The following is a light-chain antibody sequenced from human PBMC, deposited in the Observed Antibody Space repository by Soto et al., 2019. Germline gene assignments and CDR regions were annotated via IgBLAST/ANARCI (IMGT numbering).Light chain of an antibody. CDR2: DAS. J-gene: IGKJ1*01. V-gene: IGKV1-5*01. CDR1: QSISSW. CDR3: QQYNSTWT. Sequence: DIQMTQSPSTLSASVGDRVTITCRASQSISSWLAWYQQKPGKAPKLLIYDASSLESGVPSRFSGSGSGTEFTLTISSLQPDDFATYYYQQYNSTWTFVQGTKVEIK.